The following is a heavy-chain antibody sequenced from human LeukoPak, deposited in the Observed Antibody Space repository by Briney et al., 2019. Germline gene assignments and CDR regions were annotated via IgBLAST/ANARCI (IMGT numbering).Heavy chain of an antibody. D-gene: IGHD3-22*01. CDR1: GGTFSRYA. V-gene: IGHV1-69*01. J-gene: IGHJ3*02. CDR3: ARANYHDSSGYYHDAFDI. CDR2: IIPIFGTS. Sequence: SVKVSCKASGGTFSRYAIGWVRQAPGQGLEWMGGIIPIFGTSNYAQNFQGRVTITADESTSTAYMELSSVRSEDTAVYYCARANYHDSSGYYHDAFDIWGQGTMVTVSS.